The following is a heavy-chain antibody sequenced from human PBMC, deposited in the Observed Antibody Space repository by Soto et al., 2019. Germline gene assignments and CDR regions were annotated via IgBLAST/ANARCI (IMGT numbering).Heavy chain of an antibody. J-gene: IGHJ4*02. CDR3: AARSGWYGFHFDY. D-gene: IGHD6-19*01. V-gene: IGHV3-7*05. CDR1: GFTFSSYW. Sequence: EVQLVESGGGLVQPGGSLRLSCAASGFTFSSYWMSWVRQAPGKGLEWVANIKQDGSEKYYVDSVKGRFTISRDNAKNSLYLQMNSLRAEDTAVYYSAARSGWYGFHFDYWGQGTLVTVSS. CDR2: IKQDGSEK.